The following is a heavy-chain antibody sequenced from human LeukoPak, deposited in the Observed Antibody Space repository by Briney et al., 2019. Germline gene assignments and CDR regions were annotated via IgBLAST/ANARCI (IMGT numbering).Heavy chain of an antibody. J-gene: IGHJ4*02. CDR2: ISNDGSSQ. CDR1: GFTFSSYG. Sequence: GGSLRLSCVVSGFTFSSYGMHWVRRAPGKGLEWVAVISNDGSSQDYADSVKGRFTASRDNSKNTLYLQMNGLRAEDTAVYYCAKDRSSTWSLDYWGQGTLVTVSS. V-gene: IGHV3-30*18. CDR3: AKDRSSTWSLDY. D-gene: IGHD2-2*01.